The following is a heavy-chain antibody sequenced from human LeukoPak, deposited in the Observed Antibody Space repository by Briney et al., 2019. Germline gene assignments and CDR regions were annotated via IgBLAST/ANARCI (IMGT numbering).Heavy chain of an antibody. D-gene: IGHD3-10*01. J-gene: IGHJ4*02. CDR2: IYYSGST. V-gene: IGHV4-39*07. Sequence: PSETLSLTCTVSGGSISSSSYYWGWIRQPPGKGLEWIGSIYYSGSTYYNPSLKSRVTISVDTSKNQFSLKLSSVTAADTAVYYCASVHAVMVYWGQGTLVTVSS. CDR3: ASVHAVMVY. CDR1: GGSISSSSYY.